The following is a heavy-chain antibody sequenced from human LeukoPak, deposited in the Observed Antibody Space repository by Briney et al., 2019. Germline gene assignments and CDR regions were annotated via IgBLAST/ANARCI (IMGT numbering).Heavy chain of an antibody. Sequence: GGSLRLSCAASGFTFSSHAMSWVRQAPGKGLEWVSSISGSGDNRNYADSVKGRFTISRDNSKSTLYLEMNSLRAEDTAIYYCAKDPRITKNYYYYYYMDVWGKGTTVTVSS. V-gene: IGHV3-23*01. CDR1: GFTFSSHA. D-gene: IGHD3-3*01. CDR2: ISGSGDNR. CDR3: AKDPRITKNYYYYYYMDV. J-gene: IGHJ6*03.